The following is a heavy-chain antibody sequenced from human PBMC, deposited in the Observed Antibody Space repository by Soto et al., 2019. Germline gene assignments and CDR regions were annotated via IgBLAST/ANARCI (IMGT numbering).Heavy chain of an antibody. CDR1: GFTFSRYG. J-gene: IGHJ4*02. CDR3: AKDHLMKDYGDYDYNFDY. CDR2: ISYDGSNK. Sequence: GGSLRLSCAASGFTFSRYGMHWVRQAPGKGLEWVAVISYDGSNKYYADSVKGRFTISRDNSKNTLYLQMNSLRAEDTAVYYCAKDHLMKDYGDYDYNFDYWGQGTLVTVSS. D-gene: IGHD4-17*01. V-gene: IGHV3-30*18.